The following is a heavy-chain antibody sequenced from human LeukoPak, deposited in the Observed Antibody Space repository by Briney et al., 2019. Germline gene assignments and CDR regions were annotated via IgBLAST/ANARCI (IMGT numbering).Heavy chain of an antibody. CDR2: IIPIFGTA. CDR1: GGTFSSYA. CDR3: AAAPYYDSSGYPYYYYYYYMDV. V-gene: IGHV1-69*05. J-gene: IGHJ6*03. D-gene: IGHD3-22*01. Sequence: SVKVPCKASGGTFSSYAISWVRQAPGQGLEWMGRIIPIFGTANYAQKFQGRVTITTDESTSTAYMELSSLRSEDTAVYYCAAAPYYDSSGYPYYYYYYYMDVWGKGTTVTVSS.